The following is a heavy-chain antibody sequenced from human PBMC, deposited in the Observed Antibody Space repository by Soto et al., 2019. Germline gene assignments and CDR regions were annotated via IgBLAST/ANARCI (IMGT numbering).Heavy chain of an antibody. CDR3: ARDHYCSGDTCYLISFDY. J-gene: IGHJ4*02. V-gene: IGHV3-48*02. CDR1: GFSFSTYS. D-gene: IGHD2-15*01. Sequence: GGSLRLSCAASGFSFSTYSMNWVRQAPGKGLEWVSFISSSGDTIHYADSVKGRFTVSRDNAKNSLYLQMNSLRDEDTAVYYCARDHYCSGDTCYLISFDYWGQGTQVTVPQ. CDR2: ISSSGDTI.